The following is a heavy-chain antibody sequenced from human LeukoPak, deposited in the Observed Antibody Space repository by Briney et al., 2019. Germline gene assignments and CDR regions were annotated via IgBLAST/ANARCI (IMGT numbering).Heavy chain of an antibody. CDR1: GFTFSSYA. Sequence: GGSLRLSCAASGFTFSSYAMSWVRQAPGKGLEWVSAISGSGGSTYYADSVKGRFTISRDNSKNTLYLQMNSLRAEDTAVYYCAKDWVTFGGVIGYFDYWGQGTLVTVSS. J-gene: IGHJ4*02. CDR3: AKDWVTFGGVIGYFDY. V-gene: IGHV3-23*01. CDR2: ISGSGGST. D-gene: IGHD3-16*01.